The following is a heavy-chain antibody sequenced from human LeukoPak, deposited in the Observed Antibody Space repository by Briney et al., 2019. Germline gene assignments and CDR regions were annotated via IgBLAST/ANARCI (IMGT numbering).Heavy chain of an antibody. CDR2: INACNGNT. CDR3: ARGEQLLLPYYFDY. V-gene: IGHV1-3*01. J-gene: IGHJ4*02. Sequence: ASVKVSCKASGHTFTTYAMHWVRQAPGQRLEWMGWINACNGNTKYSQKFQGRVTITRDTSASTAYMELSSLRSEDTAVYYCARGEQLLLPYYFDYWGRGTLVIVSS. D-gene: IGHD6-13*01. CDR1: GHTFTTYA.